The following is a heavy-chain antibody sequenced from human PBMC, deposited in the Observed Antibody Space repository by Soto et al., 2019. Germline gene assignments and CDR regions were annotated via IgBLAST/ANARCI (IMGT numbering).Heavy chain of an antibody. J-gene: IGHJ4*02. CDR1: GGSFSGYY. Sequence: SETLSLTCAVYGGSFSGYYWSWIRQPPGKGLEWIGEINHSGSTNYNPSLKSRVTISVDTSKNQFSLKLSSVTAADTAVYYCARGPSWMSSAGYYNHFDYWGQGTLVTVSS. V-gene: IGHV4-34*01. D-gene: IGHD3-22*01. CDR2: INHSGST. CDR3: ARGPSWMSSAGYYNHFDY.